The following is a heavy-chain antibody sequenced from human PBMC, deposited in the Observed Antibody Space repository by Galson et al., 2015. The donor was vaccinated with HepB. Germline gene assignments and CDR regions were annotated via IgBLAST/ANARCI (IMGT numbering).Heavy chain of an antibody. V-gene: IGHV3-15*01. CDR3: TTDVYYSTYWSWLDP. D-gene: IGHD2-8*02. CDR1: GFPFNNAW. CDR2: IKSKTDGETT. Sequence: SLRLSCAASGFPFNNAWMTWVRQAPGRGLEWVGRIKSKTDGETTDYAAPVKGRFTISRDYSKNSLYLQMNSLNTEDTAVYYCTTDVYYSTYWSWLDPWGQGTLVTVSS. J-gene: IGHJ5*02.